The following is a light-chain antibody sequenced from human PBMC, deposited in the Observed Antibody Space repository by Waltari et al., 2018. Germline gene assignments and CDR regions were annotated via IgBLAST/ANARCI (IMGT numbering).Light chain of an antibody. CDR3: SSYTSSSIVV. CDR2: DVS. CDR1: SSYVGGYNY. Sequence: QSALTQPASVSGSPGQSITISCTGTSSYVGGYNYVSWYQQHPGKPPKLMIYDVSNRPSGVSNRFSGSKSGNTASLTISGLQAEDEADYYCSSYTSSSIVVFGGGTKLTVL. J-gene: IGLJ2*01. V-gene: IGLV2-14*03.